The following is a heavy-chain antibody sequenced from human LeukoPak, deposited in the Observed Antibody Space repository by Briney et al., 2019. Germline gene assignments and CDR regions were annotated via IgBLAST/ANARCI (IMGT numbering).Heavy chain of an antibody. V-gene: IGHV1-69*01. D-gene: IGHD6-13*01. Sequence: AASVKVSCKASGGTFSSYAISWVRQAPGQGHEWMGGIIPIFGTANYAQKFQGRVTITADESTSTAYMELSSLRSEDTAVYYCASDSSSWSFDYWGQGTLVTVSS. J-gene: IGHJ4*02. CDR1: GGTFSSYA. CDR2: IIPIFGTA. CDR3: ASDSSSWSFDY.